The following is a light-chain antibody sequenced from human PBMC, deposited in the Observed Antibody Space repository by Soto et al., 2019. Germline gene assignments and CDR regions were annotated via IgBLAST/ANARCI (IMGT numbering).Light chain of an antibody. J-gene: IGKJ5*01. CDR3: QQYHSDPIT. V-gene: IGKV4-1*01. CDR2: WAS. Sequence: DFVMTQSPDSLAVSLDERATITCRSSQSVLSNSDNKNYLAWFQQKPGQPPKLLFYWASTRESGVPDRFSGSGSATDFTLTISNLQAEDVAVYYCQQYHSDPITFGQGTRLEIK. CDR1: QSVLSNSDNKNY.